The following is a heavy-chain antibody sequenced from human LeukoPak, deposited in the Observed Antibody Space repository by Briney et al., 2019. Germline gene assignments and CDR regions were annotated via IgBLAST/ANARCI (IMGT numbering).Heavy chain of an antibody. CDR2: ISGDGGTT. J-gene: IGHJ4*02. CDR1: VLTFSTHA. V-gene: IGHV3-23*01. CDR3: ANQYPG. Sequence: GGSLRLSCAASVLTFSTHAMAWVRQAPGKGLDWVSAISGDGGTTYYADSVKGRFTISRDNSKNTLYLQINSRRAEDTTVFYCANQYPGWSQGTLVTVSS. D-gene: IGHD4-11*01.